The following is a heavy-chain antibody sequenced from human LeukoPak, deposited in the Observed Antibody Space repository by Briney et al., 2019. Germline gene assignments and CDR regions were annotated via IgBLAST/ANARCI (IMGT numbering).Heavy chain of an antibody. D-gene: IGHD1-26*01. J-gene: IGHJ4*02. Sequence: GESLKISCWDSGSSFTSYWIGWVRQMPGKGVEWMGIIYPGDSDIRYSPSFQGQVTISADKSISTAYLQWSSLRASDTAIYYCARHLLTPGGSYYFDFWGQGTLVTVSS. CDR1: GSSFTSYW. CDR3: ARHLLTPGGSYYFDF. CDR2: IYPGDSDI. V-gene: IGHV5-51*01.